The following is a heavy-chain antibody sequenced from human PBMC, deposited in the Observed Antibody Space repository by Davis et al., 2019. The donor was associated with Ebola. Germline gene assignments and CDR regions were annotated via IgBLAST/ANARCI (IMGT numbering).Heavy chain of an antibody. J-gene: IGHJ4*02. CDR2: ISVSSGYI. CDR1: GFIFSSYS. CDR3: AKGLRGGIDY. Sequence: GESLKISCAASGFIFSSYSMNWVRQAPGKGLEWVSSISVSSGYIYYADSVKGRFTISRDNAKNSLYLQMNSLRAEDTAVYYCAKGLRGGIDYWGQGTLVTVSS. D-gene: IGHD5/OR15-5a*01. V-gene: IGHV3-21*01.